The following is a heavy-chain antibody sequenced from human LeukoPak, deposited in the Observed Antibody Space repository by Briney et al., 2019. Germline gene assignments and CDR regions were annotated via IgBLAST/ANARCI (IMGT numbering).Heavy chain of an antibody. Sequence: SETLSLTCTVSGGSISSSSYYWGWIRQPPGKGLEWIGEIYHSGSTNYNSSLKSRVTISVDKSKNQFSLKLSSVTAADTAVYYCARDHGEEGGYHFDYWGQGTLVTVSS. V-gene: IGHV4-39*07. CDR3: ARDHGEEGGYHFDY. J-gene: IGHJ4*02. CDR1: GGSISSSSYY. CDR2: IYHSGST. D-gene: IGHD3-10*01.